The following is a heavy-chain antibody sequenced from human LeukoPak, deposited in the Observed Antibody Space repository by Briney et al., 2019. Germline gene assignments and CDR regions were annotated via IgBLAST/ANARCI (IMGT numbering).Heavy chain of an antibody. CDR1: GFTLSSTG. J-gene: IGHJ4*02. CDR2: ISGGNT. D-gene: IGHD5-18*01. Sequence: GGSLRLSCAAPGFTLSSTGMSWVRQAPGKGLEWVSGISGGNTFYADSVKGRFTISRDNSKSTLYLQMDSLRVEDTAIYYCARGTGAVAGPDRGIHWGQGALVTVSS. V-gene: IGHV3-23*01. CDR3: ARGTGAVAGPDRGIH.